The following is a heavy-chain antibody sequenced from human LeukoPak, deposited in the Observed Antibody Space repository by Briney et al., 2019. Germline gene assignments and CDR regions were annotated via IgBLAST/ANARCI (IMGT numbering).Heavy chain of an antibody. CDR3: ARTSKYSFDI. Sequence: GGSLRHSFAASGFIFISYSMNWVRQAPGKGLEWVSSISSSSIYIFYADSVKGRFTISRVNAKNSLYLQMNSLRAEDTAVYYCARTSKYSFDIWGQGTIVTVSS. CDR1: GFIFISYS. D-gene: IGHD2/OR15-2a*01. CDR2: ISSSSIYI. V-gene: IGHV3-21*01. J-gene: IGHJ3*02.